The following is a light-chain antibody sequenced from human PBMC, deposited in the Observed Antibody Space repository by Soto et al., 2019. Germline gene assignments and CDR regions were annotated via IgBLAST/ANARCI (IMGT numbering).Light chain of an antibody. CDR2: GNT. J-gene: IGLJ1*01. CDR3: QSFDSSLSGYV. V-gene: IGLV1-40*01. CDR1: SSNNGAGFD. Sequence: SVLTQPPPVSGGPGPRGTLSCTGGSSNNGAGFDVHWYQQLPGEAPKLLIYGNTNRPSGVPDRFSGSKSGTPASLAITGLQAEDAADYYCQSFDSSLSGYVFGTGTKVTVL.